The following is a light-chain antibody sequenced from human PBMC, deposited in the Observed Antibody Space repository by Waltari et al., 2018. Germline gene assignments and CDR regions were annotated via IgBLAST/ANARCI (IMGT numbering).Light chain of an antibody. CDR2: EVT. CDR3: CSYTSIGPVL. V-gene: IGLV2-23*02. Sequence: QSALTQPASVSGSPGQSIAISLIGTSSDVGANNFLHGYQQPPGRAPKLMIHEVTERPSGVSTRFSGSKSGNTASLTISGLQAEDEADYYCCSYTSIGPVLIGGGTKVTVL. J-gene: IGLJ2*01. CDR1: SSDVGANNF.